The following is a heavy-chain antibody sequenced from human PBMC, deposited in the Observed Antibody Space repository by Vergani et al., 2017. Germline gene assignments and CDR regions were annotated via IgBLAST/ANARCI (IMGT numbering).Heavy chain of an antibody. V-gene: IGHV4-31*03. D-gene: IGHD3-3*01. CDR2: IYYSGSS. J-gene: IGHJ6*03. CDR3: ARVGGTYDYWSGERNYYYMDV. Sequence: QVQLQESGPGLVKPSQTLSLTCTVSGGSISSGGYYWSWIRQHPGKGLEWIGYIYYSGSSYYNPSLKSRVTISVATSKNQFSMKLSSVTAAVTAVYYCARVGGTYDYWSGERNYYYMDVWGKGTTVTVSS. CDR1: GGSISSGGYY.